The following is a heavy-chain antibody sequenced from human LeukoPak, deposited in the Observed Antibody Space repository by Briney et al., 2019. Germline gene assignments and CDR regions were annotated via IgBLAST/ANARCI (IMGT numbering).Heavy chain of an antibody. CDR3: AKDLGISLPFDP. Sequence: GGSLRLSCEVSGLTVTNYYMSWVRQAPGKGLEWVSIIYNSGSTYYADSVEGRFTISRDNSKNTLYLQMNSLRAEDTAVYYCAKDLGISLPFDPWGQGTLVTVSS. V-gene: IGHV3-53*01. J-gene: IGHJ5*02. CDR2: IYNSGST. D-gene: IGHD2-15*01. CDR1: GLTVTNYY.